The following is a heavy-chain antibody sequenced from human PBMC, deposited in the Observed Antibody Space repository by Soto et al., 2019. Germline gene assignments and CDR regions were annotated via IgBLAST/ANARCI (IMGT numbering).Heavy chain of an antibody. J-gene: IGHJ3*02. V-gene: IGHV1-46*02. CDR3: ARDHIAAADTYALDI. D-gene: IGHD6-25*01. Sequence: AASVKVSGKASGYTFNRYYMHWVRQAPGQGLEWVGLINPGTGATTYAQKFQGRATTTSDTSTSTGYMELRSLTSEDTAVYYCARDHIAAADTYALDIWAQGTMVTVSS. CDR1: GYTFNRYY. CDR2: INPGTGAT.